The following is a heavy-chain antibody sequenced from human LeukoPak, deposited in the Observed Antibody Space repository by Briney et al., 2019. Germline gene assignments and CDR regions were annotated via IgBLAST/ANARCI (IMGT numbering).Heavy chain of an antibody. CDR1: GFPFSSYW. CDR3: AREEHYDFWSGYYYYYGMDV. J-gene: IGHJ6*02. D-gene: IGHD3-3*01. CDR2: IKQDGSEK. V-gene: IGHV3-7*01. Sequence: GGPLRLSCAASGFPFSSYWMSWVRQAPGKGLEWVANIKQDGSEKYYVDSVKGRFTISRDNAKNSLYLQMNSLRAEDTAVYYCAREEHYDFWSGYYYYYGMDVWGQGTTVTVSS.